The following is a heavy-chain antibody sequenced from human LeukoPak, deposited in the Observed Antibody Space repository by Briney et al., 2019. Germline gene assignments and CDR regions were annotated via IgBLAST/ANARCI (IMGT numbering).Heavy chain of an antibody. D-gene: IGHD2-15*01. CDR2: ISSSGSTK. CDR1: GFTFSSYE. Sequence: GGSLRLSCAASGFTFSSYEMNWVRQAPGKGLEWGSYISSSGSTKYYADSVKGRFTISRDNAKNSLYLQMNSLRAEDTAVYYCARDKAPYCSGGSCYSHYYYMDVWGKGTTVTVSS. J-gene: IGHJ6*03. CDR3: ARDKAPYCSGGSCYSHYYYMDV. V-gene: IGHV3-48*03.